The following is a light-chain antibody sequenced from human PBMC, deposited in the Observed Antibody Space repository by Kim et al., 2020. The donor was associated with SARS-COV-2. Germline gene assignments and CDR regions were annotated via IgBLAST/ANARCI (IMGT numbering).Light chain of an antibody. CDR2: GNS. J-gene: IGLJ2*01. CDR3: QSYDSSLSV. CDR1: SSNIGAGYD. V-gene: IGLV1-40*01. Sequence: PGQRVPIPCTGSSSNIGAGYDVHWYQQLPGTAPKLLIYGNSNRPSGVPDRFSGSKSGTSASLAITGLQAEDEADYYCQSYDSSLSVFGGGTQLTVL.